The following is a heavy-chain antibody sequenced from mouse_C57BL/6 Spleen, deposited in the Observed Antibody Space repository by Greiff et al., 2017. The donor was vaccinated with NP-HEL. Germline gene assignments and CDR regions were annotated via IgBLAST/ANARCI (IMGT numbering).Heavy chain of an antibody. CDR3: AREGITTVVAPSYAMDY. D-gene: IGHD1-1*01. J-gene: IGHJ4*01. CDR1: GYTFTSYW. Sequence: QVQLKQPGAELVKPGASVKLSCKASGYTFTSYWMHWVKQRPGQGLEWIGMIHPNSGSTNYNEKFKSKATLTVDKSSSTAYMQLSSLTSEDSAVYYCAREGITTVVAPSYAMDYWGQGTSVTVSS. CDR2: IHPNSGST. V-gene: IGHV1-64*01.